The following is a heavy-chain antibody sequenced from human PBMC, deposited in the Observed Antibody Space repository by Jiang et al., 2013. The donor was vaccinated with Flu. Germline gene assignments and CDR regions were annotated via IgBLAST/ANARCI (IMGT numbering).Heavy chain of an antibody. V-gene: IGHV3-74*01. CDR2: INSDGRST. D-gene: IGHD5-12*01. J-gene: IGHJ4*02. CDR3: ARHGGYSGYDYQDY. Sequence: VQLVESGGGLVQPGGSLRLSCAASGFTFSSYWMHWVRQAPGKGLVWVSRINSDGRSTTYADSVKGRFTISRDNAKNTLYLQMNSLRADDTAVYYCARHGGYSGYDYQDYWGQGTLV. CDR1: GFTFSSYW.